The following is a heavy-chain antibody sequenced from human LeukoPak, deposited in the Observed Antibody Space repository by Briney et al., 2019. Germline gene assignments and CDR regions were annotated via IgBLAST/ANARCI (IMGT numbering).Heavy chain of an antibody. J-gene: IGHJ4*02. D-gene: IGHD3-22*01. V-gene: IGHV5-51*01. Sequence: GESLKISCKSSGYSFTSYWIGWVRQMPGKGLEWMGIIYPGDSDTRYSPSFQGQVTISADKSISTAYLQWSSLKASDTAMYYCARRIEYYYDSSGATQKYYFDYWGQGTLVTVSS. CDR1: GYSFTSYW. CDR2: IYPGDSDT. CDR3: ARRIEYYYDSSGATQKYYFDY.